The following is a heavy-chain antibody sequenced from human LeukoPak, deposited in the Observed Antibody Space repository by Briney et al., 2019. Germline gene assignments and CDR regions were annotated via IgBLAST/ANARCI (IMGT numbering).Heavy chain of an antibody. V-gene: IGHV1-46*01. Sequence: ASVKVSCKASGYTFTSYYIQWVRQAPGQGLEWMGTIRPGDTRTTYAQKFQGRVTMTWDMSTTTGYMELSSLRSEDTAVYYCVREKSGGTYDYWGQGTLVTVSS. D-gene: IGHD3-16*01. CDR3: VREKSGGTYDY. J-gene: IGHJ4*02. CDR2: IRPGDTRT. CDR1: GYTFTSYY.